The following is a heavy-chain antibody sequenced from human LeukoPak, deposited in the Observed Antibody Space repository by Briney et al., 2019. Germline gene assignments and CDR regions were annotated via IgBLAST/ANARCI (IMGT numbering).Heavy chain of an antibody. J-gene: IGHJ4*02. Sequence: GGSLRLSCVASGFTFSSYGMHWVRQAPGKGLEWVAVIWYDGSNKYYADSVKGRFTISRDNSKNTLYLQMNSLRAEDTAVYYCAKDAGAAGDRFDYWGQGTLVTVS. V-gene: IGHV3-33*06. CDR3: AKDAGAAGDRFDY. CDR1: GFTFSSYG. CDR2: IWYDGSNK. D-gene: IGHD7-27*01.